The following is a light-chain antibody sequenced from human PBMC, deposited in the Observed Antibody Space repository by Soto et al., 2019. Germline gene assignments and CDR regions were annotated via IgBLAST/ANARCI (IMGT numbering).Light chain of an antibody. CDR3: QQRSKWPPIT. CDR2: DAS. Sequence: EIVLTQSPAPLSLSPGERATLSCRASQSVRSYLAWYQQKPGQAHRLLIYDASNRATGIPARFSGSGSGTDFTLTISSLEPEDFAVYYCQQRSKWPPITCGQGTRLEIK. V-gene: IGKV3-11*01. J-gene: IGKJ5*01. CDR1: QSVRSY.